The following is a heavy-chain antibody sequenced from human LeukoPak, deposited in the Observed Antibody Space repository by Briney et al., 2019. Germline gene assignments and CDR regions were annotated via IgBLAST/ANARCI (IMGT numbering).Heavy chain of an antibody. Sequence: SETLSLTCAVSGGSISSSNWWSWVRQPPGKGLEWIGEIYHSGSTNYNPSLKSRVTISVDKSKNQFSLKLSSVTAADTAVYYCARRRTTVVTPFDYWGQGTLVTVSS. CDR3: ARRRTTVVTPFDY. V-gene: IGHV4-4*02. CDR2: IYHSGST. J-gene: IGHJ4*02. D-gene: IGHD4-23*01. CDR1: GGSISSSNW.